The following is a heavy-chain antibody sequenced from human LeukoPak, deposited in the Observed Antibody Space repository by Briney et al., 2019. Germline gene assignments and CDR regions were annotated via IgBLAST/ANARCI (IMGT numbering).Heavy chain of an antibody. CDR3: ASELYGVGSHY. J-gene: IGHJ4*02. CDR2: INHSGST. V-gene: IGHV4-34*01. D-gene: IGHD5-24*01. CDR1: GGSFSGYY. Sequence: SETLSLTCAAYGGSFSGYYWSWIRQPPGKGLEWIGEINHSGSTNYNPSLKSRVTISVDTSKNQFSLKLSSVTAADTAVYYCASELYGVGSHYWGQGTLVTVSS.